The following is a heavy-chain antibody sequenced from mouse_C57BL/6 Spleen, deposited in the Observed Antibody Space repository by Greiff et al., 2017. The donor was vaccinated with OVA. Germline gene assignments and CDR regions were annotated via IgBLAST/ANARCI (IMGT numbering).Heavy chain of an antibody. CDR1: GYTFTDYY. Sequence: EVQLQQSGPELVKPGASVKISCKASGYTFTDYYMNWVKQSHGKSLEWIGDINPNNGGTSYNQKFKGKATLTVDKSSSTAYMELRSLTSEDSAVYYCARKRWFNFDVWGTGTTVTVSS. J-gene: IGHJ1*03. V-gene: IGHV1-26*01. D-gene: IGHD1-1*02. CDR2: INPNNGGT. CDR3: ARKRWFNFDV.